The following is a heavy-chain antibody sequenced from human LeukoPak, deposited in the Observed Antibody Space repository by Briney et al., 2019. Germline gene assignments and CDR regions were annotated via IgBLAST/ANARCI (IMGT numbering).Heavy chain of an antibody. V-gene: IGHV3-33*01. CDR3: VRGVGVSRFNYFDP. CDR2: IWYDASNK. D-gene: IGHD1-26*01. CDR1: GFTFSNFG. J-gene: IGHJ5*02. Sequence: PGGSLTLSCAASGFTFSNFGMHWVRQAPGKGLEWVAVIWYDASNKYYADSVKGRFTISRDNSKNTLYLQMNSLRDDDTAVYYCVRGVGVSRFNYFDPWGQGTLVTVSS.